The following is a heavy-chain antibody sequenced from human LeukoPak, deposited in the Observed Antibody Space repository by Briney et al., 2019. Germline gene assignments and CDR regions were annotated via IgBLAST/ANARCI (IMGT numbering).Heavy chain of an antibody. D-gene: IGHD6-19*01. CDR1: GGSFSGYY. CDR3: AGYIAVAGTFDY. CDR2: INHSGRT. Sequence: PSETLSLTCAVYGGSFSGYYWSWIRQPPGKGLEWIGEINHSGRTNYNPSLKSRVTISVDTSKKQFSVKLSSVTAADTAVYYCAGYIAVAGTFDYWGQGTVDSVSS. J-gene: IGHJ4*02. V-gene: IGHV4-34*01.